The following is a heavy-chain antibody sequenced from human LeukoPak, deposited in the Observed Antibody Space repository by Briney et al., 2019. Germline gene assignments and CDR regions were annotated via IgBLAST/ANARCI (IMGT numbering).Heavy chain of an antibody. D-gene: IGHD2-2*01. J-gene: IGHJ4*02. Sequence: ASVKVSCTASGYTFTAFYMHWLRQAPGQGPEWMGWINPDSGSTKYAQNFQGRVTMTRDRSISTVYMELSRLRSDDTAVYYCARVSDLVVVPAAFYFDSWSQGTLVTVSS. CDR1: GYTFTAFY. V-gene: IGHV1-2*02. CDR2: INPDSGST. CDR3: ARVSDLVVVPAAFYFDS.